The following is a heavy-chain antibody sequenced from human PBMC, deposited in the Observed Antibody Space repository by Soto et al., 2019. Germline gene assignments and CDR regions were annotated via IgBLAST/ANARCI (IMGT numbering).Heavy chain of an antibody. Sequence: SLTCAVYGGSFSGYYWSWIRQPPGKGLEWIGEINHSGSTNYNPSLKSRVTISVDTSKNQFSLKLSSVTAADTAVYYCARGGWYKLVYFDYWGQGTLVTVSS. CDR3: ARGGWYKLVYFDY. J-gene: IGHJ4*02. CDR2: INHSGST. D-gene: IGHD6-19*01. V-gene: IGHV4-34*01. CDR1: GGSFSGYY.